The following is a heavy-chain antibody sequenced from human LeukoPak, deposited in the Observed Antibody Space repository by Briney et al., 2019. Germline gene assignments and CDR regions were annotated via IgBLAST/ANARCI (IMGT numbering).Heavy chain of an antibody. CDR2: ISYDGSNK. D-gene: IGHD3-22*01. J-gene: IGHJ4*02. CDR1: GFTFSSYG. CDR3: AKAKDSSGYYPYY. Sequence: GGSLRLSCAPSGFTFSSYGMHWVRQAPGKGLEWVAVISYDGSNKYYADSVKGRFTISRDNSKNTLYLQMNSLRAEDTAVYYCAKAKDSSGYYPYYWGQGTLVTVSS. V-gene: IGHV3-30*18.